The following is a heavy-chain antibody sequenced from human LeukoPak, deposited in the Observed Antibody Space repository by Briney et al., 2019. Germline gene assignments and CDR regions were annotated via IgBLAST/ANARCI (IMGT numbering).Heavy chain of an antibody. CDR1: GGSFSGYY. CDR3: ARRYGSGSYYRFDY. Sequence: PSETLSLTCAVYGGSFSGYYWSWIRQHPGKGLEWIGYIYYSGSTYYNPSLKSRVTISVDTSKNQFSLKLSSVTAADTAVYYCARRYGSGSYYRFDYWGQGTLVTVSS. V-gene: IGHV4-31*11. J-gene: IGHJ4*02. D-gene: IGHD3-10*01. CDR2: IYYSGST.